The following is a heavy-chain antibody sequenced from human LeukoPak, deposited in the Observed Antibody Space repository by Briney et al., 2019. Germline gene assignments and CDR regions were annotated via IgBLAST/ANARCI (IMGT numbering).Heavy chain of an antibody. CDR3: ARTSVGHFDY. CDR1: GDSVSSNSVA. V-gene: IGHV6-1*01. J-gene: IGHJ4*02. D-gene: IGHD3-10*01. Sequence: HSQTLSLTCAISGDSVSSNSVAWNWIRQSPSRGLEWLGRTYYRSKWHNEYAVSVKSRITINPDTSKNQFSPQLNSVIPEDTAVYYCARTSVGHFDYWGQGTLVTVSS. CDR2: TYYRSKWHN.